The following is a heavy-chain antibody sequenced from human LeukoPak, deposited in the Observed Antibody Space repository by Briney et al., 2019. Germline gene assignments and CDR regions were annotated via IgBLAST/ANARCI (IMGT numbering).Heavy chain of an antibody. CDR1: GYSFTSYW. D-gene: IGHD5-18*01. CDR3: ARHRDTAMVTPYNWFDP. Sequence: GESLKISCKGSGYSFTSYWIGWVRQMPGKGLEWMGIIYPGDSDTRYSPSFQGQVTISADKSISTAYLRWSSLKASDTAMYYCARHRDTAMVTPYNWFDPWGQGTLVTVSS. V-gene: IGHV5-51*01. J-gene: IGHJ5*02. CDR2: IYPGDSDT.